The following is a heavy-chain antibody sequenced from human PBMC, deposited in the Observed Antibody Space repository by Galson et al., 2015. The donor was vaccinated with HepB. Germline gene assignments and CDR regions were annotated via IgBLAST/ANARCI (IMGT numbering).Heavy chain of an antibody. D-gene: IGHD6-13*01. J-gene: IGHJ6*02. V-gene: IGHV1-2*04. CDR1: GYTFTGYY. CDR2: INPNSGGT. Sequence: SVKVSCKASGYTFTGYYMHWVRQAPGQGLEWMGWINPNSGGTNYAQKIQGWVTMTRDTSISTAYMELSRLRSDDTAVYYCARDLIGYSSSWYSYYYYGMDVWGQGTTVTVSS. CDR3: ARDLIGYSSSWYSYYYYGMDV.